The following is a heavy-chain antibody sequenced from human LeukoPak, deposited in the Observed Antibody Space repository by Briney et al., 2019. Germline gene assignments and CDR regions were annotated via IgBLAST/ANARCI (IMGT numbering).Heavy chain of an antibody. V-gene: IGHV5-51*01. CDR1: GYSFIRNW. Sequence: GESLKISCKGSGYSFIRNWIGWARQMPGKGLEWMAIIYPGDSDTRYSPSFQGQVTISADKSISTAYLQWSSLTASDTAMYYCARLGTSATYFDFWGQGTLVTVSS. D-gene: IGHD2-15*01. CDR2: IYPGDSDT. CDR3: ARLGTSATYFDF. J-gene: IGHJ4*02.